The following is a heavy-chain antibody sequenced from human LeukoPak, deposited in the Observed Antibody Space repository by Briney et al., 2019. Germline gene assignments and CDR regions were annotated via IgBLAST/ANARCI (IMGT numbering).Heavy chain of an antibody. V-gene: IGHV4-31*11. CDR2: IYYSGST. CDR3: ARDRAIVPAATYYYYYGMDV. Sequence: PSQTLSLTCAVSGGSISSGGYYWSWIRQHPGKGLEWIGYIYYSGSTYYNPSLKSRVTISVDTSKNQFSLKLSSVTAADTAVYYCARDRAIVPAATYYYYYGMDVWGQGTTVTVSS. J-gene: IGHJ6*02. D-gene: IGHD2-2*01. CDR1: GGSISSGGYY.